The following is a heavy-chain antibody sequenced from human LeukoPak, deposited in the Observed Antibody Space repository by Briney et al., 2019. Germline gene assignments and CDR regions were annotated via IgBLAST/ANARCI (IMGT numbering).Heavy chain of an antibody. J-gene: IGHJ4*02. CDR2: INSSGGTT. CDR1: GYTFTGYY. D-gene: IGHD6-19*01. V-gene: IGHV1-46*01. CDR3: ARGGWYYFGY. Sequence: ASVKVSCKASGYTFTGYYMHWVRQAPGQGLEWMGIINSSGGTTSYAQKFQGRVTMSRDTSTSTVYMDLSSLRSEDTAVYYCARGGWYYFGYWGQGTLVTVSS.